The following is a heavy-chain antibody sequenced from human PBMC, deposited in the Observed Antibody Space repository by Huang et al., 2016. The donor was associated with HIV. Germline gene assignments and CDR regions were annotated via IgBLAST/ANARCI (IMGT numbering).Heavy chain of an antibody. CDR1: GGSFSGPY. V-gene: IGHV4-34*02. Sequence: QVQLQQWGAELLKPSETLSLTCAVSGGSFSGPYWTWIRHTPGRGLEWIGEISDSGSTTYNPSLKSRVTISGDTSQSQFSLKLNSVTAADTAIYYCARMFKYDSGGYWGNDAFDIWGQGTMVTVSS. CDR2: ISDSGST. J-gene: IGHJ3*02. CDR3: ARMFKYDSGGYWGNDAFDI. D-gene: IGHD3-22*01.